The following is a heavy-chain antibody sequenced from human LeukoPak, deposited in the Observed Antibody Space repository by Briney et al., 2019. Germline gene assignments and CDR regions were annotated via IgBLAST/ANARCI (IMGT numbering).Heavy chain of an antibody. V-gene: IGHV3-23*01. CDR1: GFTFSNFG. D-gene: IGHD5-18*01. Sequence: GGSLRLSCAASGFTFSNFGMSWVRQAPGKGLEWVSSISGSGSTTYYADSVKGRFTISRDNSKNTLYLQMNSLRAEDAAVYYCAKEEGYIYGLLDYWGQGSLVTDSS. CDR3: AKEEGYIYGLLDY. CDR2: ISGSGSTT. J-gene: IGHJ4*02.